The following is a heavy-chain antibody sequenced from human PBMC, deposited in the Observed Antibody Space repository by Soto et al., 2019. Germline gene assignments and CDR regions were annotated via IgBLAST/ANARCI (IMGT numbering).Heavy chain of an antibody. CDR1: GGSVSSGSYY. CDR3: ARETYYYDSSGYPFDY. D-gene: IGHD3-22*01. CDR2: IYYSGST. J-gene: IGHJ4*02. Sequence: QVQLQESGPGLVKPSETLSLTCTVSGGSVSSGSYYWSWIRQPPGQGLEWIGYIYYSGSTNYNPSLKSRVTISVDTSKNQFSLKLSSVTAADTAVYYCARETYYYDSSGYPFDYWGQGTLVTVSS. V-gene: IGHV4-61*01.